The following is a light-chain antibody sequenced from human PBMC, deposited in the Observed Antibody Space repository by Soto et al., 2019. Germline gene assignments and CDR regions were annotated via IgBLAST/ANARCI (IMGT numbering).Light chain of an antibody. CDR3: SSYAGSYTYV. CDR1: SSDVGGYNY. Sequence: QSVLAQPRSVSGSPGQSVTISCTGTSSDVGGYNYVSWYQQHPGKAPKLMIYDVSKRPSGVPDRFSGSKSGNTASLTISGLQAEDDADYYCSSYAGSYTYVFGTGTTVTVL. J-gene: IGLJ1*01. V-gene: IGLV2-11*01. CDR2: DVS.